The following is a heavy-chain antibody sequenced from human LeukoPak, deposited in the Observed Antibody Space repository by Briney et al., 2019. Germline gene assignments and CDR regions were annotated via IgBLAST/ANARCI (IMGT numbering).Heavy chain of an antibody. D-gene: IGHD4-17*01. CDR2: IYYSGST. CDR1: GGSISSGGYY. J-gene: IGHJ4*02. CDR3: ARGYGDYNPHFDY. Sequence: SETLSLTCTVSGGSISSGGYYWSWIRQHPGKGLECIGYIYYSGSTCYNPSLKSRVTISVDTSKNQFSLKLSSVTAADTAVYYCARGYGDYNPHFDYWGQGTLVTVSS. V-gene: IGHV4-31*03.